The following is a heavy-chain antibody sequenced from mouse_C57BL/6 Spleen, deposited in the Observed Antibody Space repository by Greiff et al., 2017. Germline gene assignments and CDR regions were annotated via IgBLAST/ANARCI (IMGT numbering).Heavy chain of an antibody. CDR1: GYTFTSYW. CDR3: AKTEDGSSPFAY. Sequence: QVQLQQPGAELVKPGASVKLSCKASGYTFTSYWMPWVKQRPGQGLEWIGEIDPSDSYTNYNQKFKGKATLTVDTSSSTAYMQLSSLTSEDSAVYYCAKTEDGSSPFAYWGQGTLVTVSA. D-gene: IGHD1-1*01. J-gene: IGHJ3*01. V-gene: IGHV1-50*01. CDR2: IDPSDSYT.